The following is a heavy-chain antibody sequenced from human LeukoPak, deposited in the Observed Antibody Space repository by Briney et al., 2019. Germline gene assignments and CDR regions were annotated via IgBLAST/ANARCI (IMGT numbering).Heavy chain of an antibody. CDR2: LSGSADRT. V-gene: IGHV3-23*01. J-gene: IGHJ4*02. CDR3: AKDRLGAILYFDS. CDR1: GFSFSNYG. D-gene: IGHD1-26*01. Sequence: QAGGSLRLSCAGSGFSFSNYGMSWVRQAPGKGLEWVSALSGSADRTYYADSVKGRFTISRDNSKNTLFLHINSLRADDTAVYYCAKDRLGAILYFDSWGQGTLVTVSS.